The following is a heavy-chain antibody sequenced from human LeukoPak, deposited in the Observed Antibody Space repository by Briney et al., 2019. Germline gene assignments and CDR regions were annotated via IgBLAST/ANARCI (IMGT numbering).Heavy chain of an antibody. J-gene: IGHJ4*02. Sequence: GGSLRLSCAASGFTFSSYGMHWVSQAPGKGLEWVAVISYDGSNKYYADSVKGRFTISRDNSKNTLYLQMNSLRAEDTAVYYCAKDHRGGSYYSEYYFDYWGQGTLVTVSS. CDR3: AKDHRGGSYYSEYYFDY. D-gene: IGHD1-26*01. CDR2: ISYDGSNK. V-gene: IGHV3-30*18. CDR1: GFTFSSYG.